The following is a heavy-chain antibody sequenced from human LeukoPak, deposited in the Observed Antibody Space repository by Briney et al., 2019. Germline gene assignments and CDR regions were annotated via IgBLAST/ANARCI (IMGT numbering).Heavy chain of an antibody. D-gene: IGHD3-3*01. Sequence: GGSLRLSCAASGFTFDDYGMSWVRQAPGKGLEWVSGINWNGGSTGYADSVKGRFTISRDNAKNSLYLQMNSLRAEDTALYYCARGLRFLEWLSGFDYWGQGTLVTVSS. J-gene: IGHJ4*02. CDR2: INWNGGST. V-gene: IGHV3-20*04. CDR1: GFTFDDYG. CDR3: ARGLRFLEWLSGFDY.